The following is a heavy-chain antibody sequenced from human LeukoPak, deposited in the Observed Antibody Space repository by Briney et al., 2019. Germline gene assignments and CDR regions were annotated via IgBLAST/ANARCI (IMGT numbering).Heavy chain of an antibody. Sequence: GGSLSLSCEASGFTLSSYIRNWVRQAPGKGLEWASYISRKSSTTYYADSVKGRFTISRDDATNSLFLQMNSLRAEDTAVYFCVRDWGWFFDHWGQGILVTVSS. D-gene: IGHD3-16*01. J-gene: IGHJ5*02. V-gene: IGHV3-48*01. CDR2: ISRKSSTT. CDR3: VRDWGWFFDH. CDR1: GFTLSSYI.